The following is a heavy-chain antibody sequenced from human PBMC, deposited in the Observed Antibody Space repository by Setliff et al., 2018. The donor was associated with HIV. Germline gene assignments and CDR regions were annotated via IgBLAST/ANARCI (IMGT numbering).Heavy chain of an antibody. J-gene: IGHJ6*03. CDR1: GGSFSGYY. D-gene: IGHD2-8*01. CDR2: SYHSGST. CDR3: ARDFYLNNGASARGDYYYYYMDV. Sequence: SETLSLTCAVYGGSFSGYYWSWIRQPPGKGLEWIGSSYHSGSTYYNPSLKSRVTMSVDTSKNQFSLKVKSVTAADTAIYFCARDFYLNNGASARGDYYYYYMDVWGTGASVTVSS. V-gene: IGHV4-34*01.